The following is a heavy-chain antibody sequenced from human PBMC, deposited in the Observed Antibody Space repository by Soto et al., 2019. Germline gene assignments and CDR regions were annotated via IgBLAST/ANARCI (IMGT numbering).Heavy chain of an antibody. CDR2: IYYSGIT. V-gene: IGHV4-31*03. CDR1: GDSISRGGFY. D-gene: IGHD6-13*01. J-gene: IGHJ3*02. CDR3: ARVRYSSSWYDAFDI. Sequence: QVQLQESGPGLVKPSQTLSLTCTVSGDSISRGGFYWSFIRQHPGKGLEWIGYIYYSGITNYNPSLKSRVTISVDTSKNQFSLKLRSVTAADTAVYYCARVRYSSSWYDAFDIWGQGTVVAVSS.